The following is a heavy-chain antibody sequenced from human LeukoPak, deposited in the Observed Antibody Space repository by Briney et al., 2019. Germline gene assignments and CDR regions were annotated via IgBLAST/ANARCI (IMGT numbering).Heavy chain of an antibody. CDR2: IYYSGST. CDR3: ARTPTYYYDSSGYYPSDAFDI. V-gene: IGHV4-31*03. CDR1: GGSISSGGYY. Sequence: PSETLSLTCTVSGGSISSGGYYWSWIRQHPGKGLEWIGYIYYSGSTYYNPSLKSRVTISVDTSKNQFSLKLSSVTAADTAVYYCARTPTYYYDSSGYYPSDAFDIWGQGTMVTVSS. D-gene: IGHD3-22*01. J-gene: IGHJ3*02.